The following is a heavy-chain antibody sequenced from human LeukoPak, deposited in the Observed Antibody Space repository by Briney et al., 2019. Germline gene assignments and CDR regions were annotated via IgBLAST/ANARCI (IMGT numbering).Heavy chain of an antibody. V-gene: IGHV3-21*01. J-gene: IGHJ4*02. Sequence: GGSLRLSCAASGFTFSSYSMNRVRQAPGKGLEWVSSISRSSNYIYYADSVKGRFTISRDNAKNSLYLQINSLRAEDTSVYYCARGENNYGYYYFDYWGQGTLVTVSS. D-gene: IGHD5-24*01. CDR3: ARGENNYGYYYFDY. CDR2: ISRSSNYI. CDR1: GFTFSSYS.